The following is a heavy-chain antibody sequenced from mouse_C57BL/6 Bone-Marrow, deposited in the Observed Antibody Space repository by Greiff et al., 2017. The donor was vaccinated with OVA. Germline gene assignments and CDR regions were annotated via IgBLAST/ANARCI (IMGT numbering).Heavy chain of an antibody. CDR2: IDPSDSYT. J-gene: IGHJ3*01. CDR1: GYTFTSYW. CDR3: ARSGFPDYYGSSPFAY. V-gene: IGHV1-69*01. Sequence: QVQLQQPGAELVMPGASVKLSCTASGYTFTSYWMHWVKQRPGQGLEWIGEIDPSDSYTNYNQKFKGKFTLTVDKSSSTAYMQLSSLTSEDSAVYYCARSGFPDYYGSSPFAYWGQGTLVTVSA. D-gene: IGHD1-1*01.